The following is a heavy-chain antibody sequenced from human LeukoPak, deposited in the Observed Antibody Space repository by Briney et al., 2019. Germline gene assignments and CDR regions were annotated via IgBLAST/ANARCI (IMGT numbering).Heavy chain of an antibody. V-gene: IGHV3-48*03. J-gene: IGHJ4*02. Sequence: PGGSLRLSCAGSGFTFSNYEMNWVRQAPGKGLEWISYISSTGSAKYYADSVKGRFTVSRDNAKTSLYLQMSSLRTEDTAVYYCARENGDYGVPFDFWGQGTLVAVSS. CDR3: ARENGDYGVPFDF. CDR2: ISSTGSAK. CDR1: GFTFSNYE. D-gene: IGHD4/OR15-4a*01.